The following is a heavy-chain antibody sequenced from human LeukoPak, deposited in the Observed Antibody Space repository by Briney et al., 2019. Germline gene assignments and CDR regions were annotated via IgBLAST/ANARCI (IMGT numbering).Heavy chain of an antibody. D-gene: IGHD6-19*01. CDR2: TYNSGNT. J-gene: IGHJ3*01. CDR1: GGSISISGFY. V-gene: IGHV4-31*03. CDR3: ARSSGWRDAFDF. Sequence: TSSQTLSLTCSVSGGSISISGFYWNWIRQLPGKGLEWIGYTYNSGNTYYNPSFGSRVTISTDTSMNQFFLKSHSVTAADTAVYYCARSSGWRDAFDFWGRGTMVTVSS.